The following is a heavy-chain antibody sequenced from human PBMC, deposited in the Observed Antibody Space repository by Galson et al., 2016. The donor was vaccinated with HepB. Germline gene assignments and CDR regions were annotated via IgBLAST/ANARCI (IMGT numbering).Heavy chain of an antibody. CDR3: ARDVRGSEDY. V-gene: IGHV3-48*02. CDR1: GFTFNNYD. J-gene: IGHJ4*02. CDR2: ITRSGGTT. D-gene: IGHD1-26*01. Sequence: SLRLSCAASGFTFNNYDMHWFRQAPGKGLEWVSYITRSGGTTLYADSAKGRFTISRDNAKNSLYLQMNSLRDEDTAVYYCARDVRGSEDYWGQGTLVTVSS.